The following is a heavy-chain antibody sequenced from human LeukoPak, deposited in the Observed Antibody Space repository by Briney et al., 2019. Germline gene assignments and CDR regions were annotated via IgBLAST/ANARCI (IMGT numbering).Heavy chain of an antibody. CDR1: GYTFTSYG. V-gene: IGHV1-18*01. Sequence: ASVKVSCKASGYTFTSYGISWVRQAPGQGLEWMGWISGSNGNTNYAQKLQGRVTMTTDTSTSTAYTELSRLRSDDTAVYYCARGGTSDIVVVPAAIGWLGDYWGQGTLVTVSS. CDR2: ISGSNGNT. CDR3: ARGGTSDIVVVPAAIGWLGDY. J-gene: IGHJ4*02. D-gene: IGHD2-2*01.